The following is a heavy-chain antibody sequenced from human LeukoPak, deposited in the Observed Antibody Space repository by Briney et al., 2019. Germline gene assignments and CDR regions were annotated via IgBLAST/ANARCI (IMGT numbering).Heavy chain of an antibody. D-gene: IGHD1-1*01. CDR2: AYYRSKLYN. V-gene: IGHV6-1*01. CDR3: ARVSILERRHIDI. J-gene: IGHJ3*02. CDR1: GDSVSSNSAS. Sequence: SQTLSLTCAISGDSVSSNSASWNWIRQSPSRGLEWLGRAYYRSKLYNDYAVSVKSRITINPNTSKNQFSLQLNSVTPEDTAVYYCARVSILERRHIDIWGQGTMVTVSS.